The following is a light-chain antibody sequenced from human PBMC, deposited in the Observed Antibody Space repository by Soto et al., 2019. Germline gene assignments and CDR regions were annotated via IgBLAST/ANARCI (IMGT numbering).Light chain of an antibody. V-gene: IGKV1-39*01. Sequence: IQMTQSPSSLSASVGDRVTITYRASQSISSYLDWYQQKPGKAPKLLIYAASSWQSGVPSRFSGSGSGTEFTLTISSLQPEDFATYYCQQSYSTPTTFGQGTKVDIK. CDR2: AAS. CDR1: QSISSY. J-gene: IGKJ2*01. CDR3: QQSYSTPTT.